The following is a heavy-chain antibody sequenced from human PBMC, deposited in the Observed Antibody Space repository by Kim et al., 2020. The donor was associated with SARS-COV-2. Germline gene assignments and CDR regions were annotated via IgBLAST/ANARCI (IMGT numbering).Heavy chain of an antibody. J-gene: IGHJ4*02. CDR3: ARRGSPDWDY. D-gene: IGHD2-15*01. V-gene: IGHV5-51*01. Sequence: DTRYSPSFQGQVTISADKSISTAYLQWSSLKASDTAMYYCARRGSPDWDYWGQGTLVTVSS. CDR2: DT.